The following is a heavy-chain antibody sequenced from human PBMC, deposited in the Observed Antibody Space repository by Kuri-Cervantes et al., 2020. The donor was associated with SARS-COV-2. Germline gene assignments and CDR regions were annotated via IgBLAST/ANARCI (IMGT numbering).Heavy chain of an antibody. CDR2: IYESGDT. J-gene: IGHJ4*02. D-gene: IGHD3-10*01. CDR1: GASISSSTYY. CDR3: ARHDGGYFDY. V-gene: IGHV4-39*01. Sequence: ESLKISCTVSGASISSSTYYWGWIRQSPGKGLEWLGSIYESGDTYYSSSLKSRLSLSVDTSKNQFSLRLSSVTGADTAVYYCARHDGGYFDYWGQGTLVTVSS.